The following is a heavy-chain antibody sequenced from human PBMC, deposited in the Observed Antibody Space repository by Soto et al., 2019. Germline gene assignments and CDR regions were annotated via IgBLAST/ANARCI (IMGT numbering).Heavy chain of an antibody. D-gene: IGHD3-3*01. CDR3: ASYDFWSGYKVFDY. V-gene: IGHV4-59*01. CDR2: IYYSGST. Sequence: QVQLQESGPGLVKPSETLSLTCTVSGGSISSYYWSWIRQPPGKGLEWIGYIYYSGSTNYNPSLKSRVTISVDTSKNQFSLKLSSVPAADTAVYYCASYDFWSGYKVFDYWGQGTLVTVSS. J-gene: IGHJ4*02. CDR1: GGSISSYY.